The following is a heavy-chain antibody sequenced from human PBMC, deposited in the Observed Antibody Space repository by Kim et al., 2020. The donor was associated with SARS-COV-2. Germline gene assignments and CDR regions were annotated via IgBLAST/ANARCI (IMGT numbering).Heavy chain of an antibody. V-gene: IGHV4-34*01. D-gene: IGHD3-9*01. Sequence: SETLSLTCAVYGGSFSGYYWSWIRQPPGKGLEWIGEINQSRSTNYNPSLKSRVTISVDTSKNQFSLKLSSVTAADTAVYYCAREPLLHSDISRWGRPPAPPRGPVDYWGQGTLVTVSS. J-gene: IGHJ4*02. CDR3: AREPLLHSDISRWGRPPAPPRGPVDY. CDR1: GGSFSGYY. CDR2: INQSRST.